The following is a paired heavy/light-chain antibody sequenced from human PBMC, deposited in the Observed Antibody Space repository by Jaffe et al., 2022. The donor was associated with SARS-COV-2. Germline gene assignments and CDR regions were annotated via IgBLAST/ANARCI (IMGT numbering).Heavy chain of an antibody. D-gene: IGHD4-17*01. Sequence: QVQLQQWGAGLLKPSETLSLICAVYGGSFSGQYWSWIRQPPGKGLEWIGEINHRGSTTYNPSLKSRVTISVDTSKNQLSLKLSSVTAADTAVYYCAKGGNTVFDPWGQGTLVTVSS. CDR1: GGSFSGQY. J-gene: IGHJ5*02. V-gene: IGHV4-34*02. CDR2: INHRGST. CDR3: AKGGNTVFDP.
Light chain of an antibody. CDR1: QSISNW. CDR3: QQYSLYPRT. Sequence: DIQMTQSPSTLSASVGDRVTIACRASQSISNWLAWYQQKPGKAPNLLISKASSLERGVPSRFSGSGSGTEFTLTISCLQPDDFATYYCQQYSLYPRTFGQGTKVEIK. CDR2: KAS. V-gene: IGKV1-5*03. J-gene: IGKJ1*01.